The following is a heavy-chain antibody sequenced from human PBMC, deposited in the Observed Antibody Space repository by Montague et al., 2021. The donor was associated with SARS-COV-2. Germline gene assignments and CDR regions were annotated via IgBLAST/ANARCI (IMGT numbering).Heavy chain of an antibody. CDR3: AMGWLPDF. Sequence: SLRLSCAASGSTFNTYWMNWVRQEPGKGLVSILRINSDETSISYADSVKGRFTVFRDNTKNILYLQMNSLRVEDTAVYYCAMGWLPDFWGQGTQVTVSS. CDR1: GSTFNTYW. CDR2: INSDETSI. V-gene: IGHV3-74*03. J-gene: IGHJ4*02. D-gene: IGHD5-12*01.